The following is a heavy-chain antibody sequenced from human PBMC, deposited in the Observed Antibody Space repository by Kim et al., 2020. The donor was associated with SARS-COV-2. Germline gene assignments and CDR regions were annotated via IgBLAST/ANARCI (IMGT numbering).Heavy chain of an antibody. CDR3: ARSGSLPGFDY. CDR1: GGSISSGDYY. Sequence: SETLSLTCIVSGGSISSGDYYWSWIRQPPGKGLEWIGYIYYSGSTYYSPSLKSRVTISVDTSKNQFSLKLSSVTAADTAVYYCARSGSLPGFDYWGQGTLVTVS. D-gene: IGHD1-26*01. CDR2: IYYSGST. J-gene: IGHJ4*02. V-gene: IGHV4-30-4*01.